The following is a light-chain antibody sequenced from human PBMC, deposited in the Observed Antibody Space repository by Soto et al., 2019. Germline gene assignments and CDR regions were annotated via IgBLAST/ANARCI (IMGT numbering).Light chain of an antibody. J-gene: IGLJ2*01. CDR2: EVS. CDR1: SSDVGGYNY. Sequence: QSALTQPASVSGSPGQSITISCTGTSSDVGGYNYVSWYQQHPDKAPKLMIYEVSNRPSGVSNRFSGSKSGNTASLTISGLQAEDEVDYYCSSYTSSSTPYVVFGGGTKVTVL. V-gene: IGLV2-14*01. CDR3: SSYTSSSTPYVV.